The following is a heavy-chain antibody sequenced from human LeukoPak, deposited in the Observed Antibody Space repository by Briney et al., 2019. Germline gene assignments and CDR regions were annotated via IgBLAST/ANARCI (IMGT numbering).Heavy chain of an antibody. J-gene: IGHJ4*02. CDR2: MNPNSGNT. D-gene: IGHD2-15*01. Sequence: GASVKVSCKASGYTFTSYDINWVRQATGQGLEWMGRMNPNSGNTGYAQKFQGRVTMTRDMSTSTVYMELSSLRSEDTAVYYCARDSRPVAATFDYWGQGTLVTVSS. CDR1: GYTFTSYD. CDR3: ARDSRPVAATFDY. V-gene: IGHV1-8*01.